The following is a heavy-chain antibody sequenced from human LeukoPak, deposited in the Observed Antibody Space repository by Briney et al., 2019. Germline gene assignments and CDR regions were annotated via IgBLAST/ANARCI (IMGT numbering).Heavy chain of an antibody. CDR2: ISGPGDNT. CDR3: AKEDYYYSRGNIKLDAFDV. D-gene: IGHD3-22*01. Sequence: PGGSLRLSCAVSGFIFGSYAMGWVRQAPGKGLEWVSTISGPGDNTYYADSVKGRFTISRDNSKNTLYLQINSLRAEDTAIYYCAKEDYYYSRGNIKLDAFDVWGQGTMVTVSS. CDR1: GFIFGSYA. J-gene: IGHJ3*01. V-gene: IGHV3-23*01.